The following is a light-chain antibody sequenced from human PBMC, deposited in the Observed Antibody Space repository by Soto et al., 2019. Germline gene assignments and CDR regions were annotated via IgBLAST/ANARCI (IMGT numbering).Light chain of an antibody. V-gene: IGKV3-11*01. J-gene: IGKJ4*01. CDR1: QSVGSY. Sequence: EIVLIQSPASLSLSPGEIATLSCRASQSVGSYLAWYQHKPGQAPRLLISDASNRATGIPARFSGSGSETDSTLTISSLEPEDSAVYYCQQSSNWPSLNFGGGTKVDIK. CDR3: QQSSNWPSLN. CDR2: DAS.